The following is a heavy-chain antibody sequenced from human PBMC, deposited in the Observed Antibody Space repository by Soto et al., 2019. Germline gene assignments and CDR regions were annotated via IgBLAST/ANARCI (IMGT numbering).Heavy chain of an antibody. CDR2: VTGKGGRS. CDR1: GFTFNTYG. CDR3: AIDQQPEGPTFFLSPVSTPDGMDV. V-gene: IGHV3-23*01. Sequence: EVRLLQSGGGLVRPGSSLTLSCVASGFTFNTYGMTWVRQAPGKGLEWVSFVTGKGGRSYYADSVKGRFTISRDSSKDTLYLQMNSLRVDDTAVYYCAIDQQPEGPTFFLSPVSTPDGMDVWGQGTTVTVSS. J-gene: IGHJ6*02. D-gene: IGHD2-15*01.